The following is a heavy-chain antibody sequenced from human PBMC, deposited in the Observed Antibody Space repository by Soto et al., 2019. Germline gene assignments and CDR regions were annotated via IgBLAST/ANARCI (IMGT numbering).Heavy chain of an antibody. J-gene: IGHJ4*02. Sequence: GGSLRLSCAASGFTFSTYWMHWVRQVPGKGLVWVSRIGSDGRSTNYADSVKDRFTISRDNAKNTLYLQMNSLRGKDTAVYYCARDVSNSVDYWGQGTLVTVSS. D-gene: IGHD4-4*01. CDR3: ARDVSNSVDY. CDR1: GFTFSTYW. CDR2: IGSDGRST. V-gene: IGHV3-74*01.